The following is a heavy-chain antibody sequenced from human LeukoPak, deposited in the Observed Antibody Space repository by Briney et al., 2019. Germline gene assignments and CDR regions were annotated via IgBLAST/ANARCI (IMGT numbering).Heavy chain of an antibody. J-gene: IGHJ3*01. V-gene: IGHV3-7*01. CDR3: VRDKGGRSGAIYYDAFDV. D-gene: IGHD3-22*01. CDR1: GFTFNTYW. CDR2: IDQGGGTE. Sequence: GGSLRLSCAASGFTFNTYWMIWVRQAPGKGLEWVADIDQGGGTEYYVDSLKGRFTISRDNAKNSLYLQMNSLRAEDTAVYYCVRDKGGRSGAIYYDAFDVWGQGTMVTVSS.